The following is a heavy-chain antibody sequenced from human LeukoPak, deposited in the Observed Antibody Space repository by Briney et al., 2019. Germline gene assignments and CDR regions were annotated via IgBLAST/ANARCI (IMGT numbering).Heavy chain of an antibody. CDR1: GGSISSYY. D-gene: IGHD6-13*01. Sequence: SETLSLTCTVSGGSISSYYWSWIRQPPGKGLEWIGYIYYNGITNYNPSLTSRVTISVDTSKNQFSLKLSSVTAADTAVYYCARDPNIAEIDYWGQGTLVTVSS. CDR3: ARDPNIAEIDY. CDR2: IYYNGIT. J-gene: IGHJ4*02. V-gene: IGHV4-59*01.